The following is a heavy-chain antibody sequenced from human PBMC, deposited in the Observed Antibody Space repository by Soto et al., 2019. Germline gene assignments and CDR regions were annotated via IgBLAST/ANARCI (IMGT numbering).Heavy chain of an antibody. J-gene: IGHJ6*02. V-gene: IGHV3-53*01. CDR1: GFTVSSNY. Sequence: PGGSLRLSCAASGFTVSSNYMSWVRQAPGKGLEWVSVIYSGGSTYYADSVKGRFTISRDNSKNTLYLQMNSLRAEDTAVYYCARVKYDFWSGYSGTYGMDVWGQGTTVTVSS. CDR2: IYSGGST. CDR3: ARVKYDFWSGYSGTYGMDV. D-gene: IGHD3-3*01.